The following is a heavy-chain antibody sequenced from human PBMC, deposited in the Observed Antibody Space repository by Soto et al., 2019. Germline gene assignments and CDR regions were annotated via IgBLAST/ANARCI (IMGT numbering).Heavy chain of an antibody. CDR1: GFTFNDYY. Sequence: QVQLVESGGGLVKPGGSLRLSCAASGFTFNDYYMSWIRQAPGKGLEWISHISDSGSTTYYADSVKGRFTISRDNARKSLYLHMNSLRAEDTAVYYCARRVDTAMGASIDYWGQGTLVTVSS. V-gene: IGHV3-11*01. D-gene: IGHD5-18*01. J-gene: IGHJ4*02. CDR3: ARRVDTAMGASIDY. CDR2: ISDSGSTT.